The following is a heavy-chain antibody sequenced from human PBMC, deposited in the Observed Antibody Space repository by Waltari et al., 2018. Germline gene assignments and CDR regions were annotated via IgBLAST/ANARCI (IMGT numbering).Heavy chain of an antibody. CDR2: INHRGTT. Sequence: QVQLQQWGAGLLKPSETLSLTCAVYGGSFSGSYWSWIRQPPGKGLEWIGEINHRGTTNYSPSLTGRVTISVDTYKNQFSLKLSSVTAADTAVYYCARVYYDFWSGYSTGFDPWGQGTLVTVSS. CDR3: ARVYYDFWSGYSTGFDP. D-gene: IGHD3-3*01. CDR1: GGSFSGSY. V-gene: IGHV4-34*01. J-gene: IGHJ5*02.